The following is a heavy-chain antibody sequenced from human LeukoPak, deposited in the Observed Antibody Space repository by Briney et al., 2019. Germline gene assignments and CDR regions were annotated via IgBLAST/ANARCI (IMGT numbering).Heavy chain of an antibody. CDR2: IYYSGST. V-gene: IGHV4-59*01. CDR3: ARRVSSGYYYFDN. CDR1: GVSITTYY. Sequence: SETLSLTCTVSGVSITTYYWSWIRQTPGKGLELIGYIYYSGSTNYNPSLKSRVTISIDKSKNQFSLGLSSVTAADTAMYYCARRVSSGYYYFDNWGQGTLVTVSS. D-gene: IGHD3-22*01. J-gene: IGHJ4*02.